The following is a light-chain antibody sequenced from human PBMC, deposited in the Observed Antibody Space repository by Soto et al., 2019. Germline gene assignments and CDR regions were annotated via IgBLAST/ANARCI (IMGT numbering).Light chain of an antibody. CDR1: SSDVGAYDF. V-gene: IGLV2-8*01. CDR3: SSYVVSYYWV. Sequence: QSALTQPPSASGSPGQSVTISCTGTSSDVGAYDFVSWFQQHPGKAPKLIIYQVTKRPSGVPYRFSGSKSGNTASLTVSGLQAEDESDYDCSSYVVSYYWVFGGGTKLTVL. J-gene: IGLJ3*02. CDR2: QVT.